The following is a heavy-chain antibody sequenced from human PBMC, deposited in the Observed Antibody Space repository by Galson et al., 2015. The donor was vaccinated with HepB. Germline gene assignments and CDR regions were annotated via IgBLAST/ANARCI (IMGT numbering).Heavy chain of an antibody. D-gene: IGHD1-26*01. CDR1: GFTFSTFD. CDR2: IWYDGSKK. CDR3: ARGGGSHHKMDY. Sequence: SLRLSCAASGFTFSTFDIHWVRQAPGKGLEWVAVIWYDGSKKYYADSVKGRFTISRGNSRNTLYLQMNSLRPEDTAVYYCARGGGSHHKMDYWGQGTLVAISS. V-gene: IGHV3-33*01. J-gene: IGHJ4*02.